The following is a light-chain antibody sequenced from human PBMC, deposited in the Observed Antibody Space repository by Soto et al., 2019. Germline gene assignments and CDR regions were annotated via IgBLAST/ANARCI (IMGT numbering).Light chain of an antibody. J-gene: IGKJ1*01. Sequence: EIVMTQSPATLSVSPGERATLSCRVSQSVSSNLAWYQQKPGQAPRLLIYGASTRATGIPARFSGSGSGTEFTLTISSLQSEDFAVYYCQQYNNWHTWTFGQGTKVEIK. V-gene: IGKV3-15*01. CDR3: QQYNNWHTWT. CDR1: QSVSSN. CDR2: GAS.